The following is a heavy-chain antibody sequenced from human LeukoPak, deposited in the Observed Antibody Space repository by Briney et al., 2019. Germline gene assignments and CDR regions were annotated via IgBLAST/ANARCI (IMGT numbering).Heavy chain of an antibody. CDR1: GFTFSSYS. CDR2: ISSSSSTI. D-gene: IGHD3-22*01. V-gene: IGHV3-48*01. J-gene: IGHJ3*02. Sequence: PGGSLRLSCAASGFTFSSYSMNWVRQAPGKGLEWVSYISSSSSTIYYADSVKGRFTISRDNAKNSLYLQMNSLRAEDTAVYYCARTQQRITMIFDAFDIWGQGTMVTVSS. CDR3: ARTQQRITMIFDAFDI.